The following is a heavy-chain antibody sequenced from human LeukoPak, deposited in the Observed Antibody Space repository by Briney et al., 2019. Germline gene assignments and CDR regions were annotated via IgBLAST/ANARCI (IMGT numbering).Heavy chain of an antibody. J-gene: IGHJ4*02. Sequence: GGSLRLSCAASGFTFSSYAMHWVRQAPGKGLEWVAVISYDGSNKYYADSVKGRFTISRDNSKNTLYLQMNCLRAEDTAVYYCARARYSSSWTLDYWGQGTLVTVSS. V-gene: IGHV3-30*01. D-gene: IGHD6-13*01. CDR2: ISYDGSNK. CDR1: GFTFSSYA. CDR3: ARARYSSSWTLDY.